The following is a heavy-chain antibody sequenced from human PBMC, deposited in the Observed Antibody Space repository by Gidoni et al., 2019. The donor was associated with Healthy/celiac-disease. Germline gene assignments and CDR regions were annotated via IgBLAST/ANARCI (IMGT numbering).Heavy chain of an antibody. J-gene: IGHJ4*02. V-gene: IGHV3-30*18. CDR1: GFTFSSYG. D-gene: IGHD3-16*01. Sequence: QVQLVESGGGVVQPGRSLRLSCAASGFTFSSYGMHWFRQAPGKGLEWVAVISYDGSNKYYADSVKGRFTISRDNSKNTLYLQMNSLRAEDTAVYYCAKDEKGGAPGYWGQGTLVTVSS. CDR3: AKDEKGGAPGY. CDR2: ISYDGSNK.